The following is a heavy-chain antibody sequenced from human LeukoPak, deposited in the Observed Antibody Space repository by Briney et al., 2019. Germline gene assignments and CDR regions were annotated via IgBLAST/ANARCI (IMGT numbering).Heavy chain of an antibody. CDR1: GFTFSSYG. CDR2: ISYDGSNK. V-gene: IGHV3-30*03. CDR3: ATNSGSYRGNYYFDY. D-gene: IGHD1-26*01. Sequence: GGSLRLSCAASGFTFSSYGMHWVRQAPGKGLEWVAVISYDGSNKYYADSVKGRFTISRDNSKNTLYLQMNSLRAEDTAVYYCATNSGSYRGNYYFDYWGQGTLVTVSS. J-gene: IGHJ4*02.